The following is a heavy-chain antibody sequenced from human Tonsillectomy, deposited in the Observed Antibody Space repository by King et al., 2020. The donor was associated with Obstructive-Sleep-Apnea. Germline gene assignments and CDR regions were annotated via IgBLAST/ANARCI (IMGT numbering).Heavy chain of an antibody. CDR1: GGSISSSSYY. J-gene: IGHJ4*02. V-gene: IGHV4-39*07. CDR3: ARQRVLWFGEPSLGPPDY. CDR2: TYYSGST. D-gene: IGHD3-10*01. Sequence: QLQESGPGLVKPSETLSLTCTVSGGSISSSSYYWGWIRQPPGKGLEWIGTTYYSGSTYYNSSLKSRVTISVDTSKNQISLKLSFVTAADTAVYYCARQRVLWFGEPSLGPPDYWGQGTLVTVSS.